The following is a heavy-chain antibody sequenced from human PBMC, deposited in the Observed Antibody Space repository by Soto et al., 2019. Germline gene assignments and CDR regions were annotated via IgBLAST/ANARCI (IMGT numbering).Heavy chain of an antibody. CDR3: SHTTGSRCLANIDY. CDR1: GFSLSTIGVG. CDR2: IFWNDDK. D-gene: IGHD6-13*01. V-gene: IGHV2-5*01. Sequence: QITLKESGPTQVKPTQTLTLTCTVSGFSLSTIGVGVGWIRQPPGKALEWLALIFWNDDKRYSPSLRTRLTITQDPPQNPVALNMNHMDPWDTATYYCSHTTGSRCLANIDYWGQGTLVTVSS. J-gene: IGHJ4*02.